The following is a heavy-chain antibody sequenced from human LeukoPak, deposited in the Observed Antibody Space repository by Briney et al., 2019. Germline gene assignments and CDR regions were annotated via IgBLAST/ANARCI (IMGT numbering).Heavy chain of an antibody. Sequence: GGSLRLSYAPSGFTFSSYSMNWVRQAPGKWLEWVSSISSSSSYIYYTNSVKGRFTISRDNAKNSLYLQMNSLRAEDTAVYYCARGAIAAIDWGQGTLVTVSS. CDR3: ARGAIAAID. V-gene: IGHV3-21*01. D-gene: IGHD2-15*01. J-gene: IGHJ4*02. CDR2: ISSSSSYI. CDR1: GFTFSSYS.